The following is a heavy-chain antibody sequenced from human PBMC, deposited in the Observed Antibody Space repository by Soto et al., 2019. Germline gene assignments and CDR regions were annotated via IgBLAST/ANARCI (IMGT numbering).Heavy chain of an antibody. V-gene: IGHV4-39*01. CDR2: IYNGGST. Sequence: KTSETLSLTCIVSGGSMRSSSYYWAWIRQPPGKGLEWIGSIYNGGSTYYNPSLKSRVTISVDTSKNQLSLKLSSVTAADTGVFYCAAQKTSTYYPPRYWGQGTLVTVSS. CDR3: AAQKTSTYYPPRY. J-gene: IGHJ4*02. CDR1: GGSMRSSSYY. D-gene: IGHD3-10*01.